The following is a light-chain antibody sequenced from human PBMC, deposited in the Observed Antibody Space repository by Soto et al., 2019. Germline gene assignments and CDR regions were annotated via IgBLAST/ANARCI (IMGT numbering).Light chain of an antibody. V-gene: IGKV4-1*01. CDR1: QSLLYSSNNRNY. CDR3: QQYYTAPPT. CDR2: WAS. Sequence: DIVMTQSPDSLAVSLGERATINCKSRQSLLYSSNNRNYLAWYQQKPGQPPKLFIYWASTREFGVPDRFSGSGSGTDFTLTISSLQAEDVAVYFCQQYYTAPPTFGQGTKVDI. J-gene: IGKJ1*01.